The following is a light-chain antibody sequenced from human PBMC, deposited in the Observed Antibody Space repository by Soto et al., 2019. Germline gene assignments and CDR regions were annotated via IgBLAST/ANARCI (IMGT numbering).Light chain of an antibody. CDR3: QQRSNWPLT. J-gene: IGKJ4*01. Sequence: DIVLTQSPATLSLSPGERATLSCRASQSVSSYVAWYQQKPGQAPRLLISDASNRDTGIPARFSGSGSGTDFTLTISSLEPEDFAVYYCQQRSNWPLTFGGGTKVEIK. V-gene: IGKV3-11*01. CDR1: QSVSSY. CDR2: DAS.